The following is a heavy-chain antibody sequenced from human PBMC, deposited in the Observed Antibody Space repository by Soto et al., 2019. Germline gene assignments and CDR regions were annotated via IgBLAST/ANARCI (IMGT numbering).Heavy chain of an antibody. J-gene: IGHJ5*02. CDR1: GFTFSSYA. V-gene: IGHV3-23*01. CDR3: AKSDVVLSWFDP. D-gene: IGHD2-21*01. CDR2: ISGSGGST. Sequence: WGSLLLACASSGFTFSSYAMSWVRQAPGKGLEWVSAISGSGGSTYYADSVKGRFTISRDNSKNTLYLQMNSLRAEDTAVYYCAKSDVVLSWFDPWGQGTLVTVS.